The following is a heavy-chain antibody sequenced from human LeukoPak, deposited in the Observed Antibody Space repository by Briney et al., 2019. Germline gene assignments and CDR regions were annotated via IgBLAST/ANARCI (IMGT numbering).Heavy chain of an antibody. CDR2: INPNSGGT. V-gene: IGHV1-2*02. Sequence: ASVKVSCKASGYTFTGYYMHWVRQAPGQGLEWVEWINPNSGGTNYAQKFQGRVTMTRDTSISTAYMELSRLRSDDTAVYYCAIRTRQWHAFDIWGQGTMVTVSS. CDR1: GYTFTGYY. J-gene: IGHJ3*02. D-gene: IGHD6-19*01. CDR3: AIRTRQWHAFDI.